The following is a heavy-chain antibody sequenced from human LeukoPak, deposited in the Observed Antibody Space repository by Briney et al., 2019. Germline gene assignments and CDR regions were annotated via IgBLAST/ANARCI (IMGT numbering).Heavy chain of an antibody. CDR1: GFTFSSYW. D-gene: IGHD3-9*01. Sequence: PGGSLRLSCAASGFTFSSYWMQWVRQVPGKGLEWVSAISGRDDSTYYADSVKGRFTIPRDTSKNTLYLQMNSLRAEDTAVYYCAKWGDFDVLTGYYDSDYWGQGTLVTVSS. V-gene: IGHV3-23*01. J-gene: IGHJ4*02. CDR2: ISGRDDST. CDR3: AKWGDFDVLTGYYDSDY.